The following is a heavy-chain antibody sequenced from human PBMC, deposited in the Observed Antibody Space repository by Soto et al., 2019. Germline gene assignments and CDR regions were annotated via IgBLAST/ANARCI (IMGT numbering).Heavy chain of an antibody. CDR1: GYTFTSYG. J-gene: IGHJ5*02. CDR3: ARDRTFGGVIMGDWFDP. V-gene: IGHV1-18*01. CDR2: ISAYNGNT. D-gene: IGHD3-3*01. Sequence: QVQLVQSGAEVKKPGASVKVSCKASGYTFTSYGISWVRQAPGQGLEWMGWISAYNGNTNYAQKLQGRVTMTTDTSTRTAYMELRSLRADDTAVYYCARDRTFGGVIMGDWFDPWGQGPLVTVSS.